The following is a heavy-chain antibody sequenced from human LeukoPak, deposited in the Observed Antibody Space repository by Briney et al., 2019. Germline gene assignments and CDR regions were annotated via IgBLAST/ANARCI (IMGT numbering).Heavy chain of an antibody. D-gene: IGHD6-13*01. Sequence: GESLKISCKVSGYKFTTHWIGWVRQMPGKGLEYMGIIYPDDSETRYSPAFEGQVTISADKSTSTAYLQWSSLNASDTAIYYGARTNTGGGYFYYGMDVWGQGTTVTVS. J-gene: IGHJ6*02. CDR1: GYKFTTHW. CDR3: ARTNTGGGYFYYGMDV. V-gene: IGHV5-51*01. CDR2: IYPDDSET.